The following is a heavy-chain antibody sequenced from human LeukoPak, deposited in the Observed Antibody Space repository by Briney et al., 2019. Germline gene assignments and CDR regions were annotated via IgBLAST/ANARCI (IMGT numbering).Heavy chain of an antibody. Sequence: GASVKVSCKASGYTFTSYAMHWVRQAPGQRLEWMGWINAGNGNTKYSQEFRGRVTITRDTSASTAYMELSSLRSEDMAVYYCARAKRHYYYYMDVWGKGTTVTVSS. CDR3: ARAKRHYYYYMDV. CDR1: GYTFTSYA. CDR2: INAGNGNT. D-gene: IGHD1-1*01. J-gene: IGHJ6*03. V-gene: IGHV1-3*03.